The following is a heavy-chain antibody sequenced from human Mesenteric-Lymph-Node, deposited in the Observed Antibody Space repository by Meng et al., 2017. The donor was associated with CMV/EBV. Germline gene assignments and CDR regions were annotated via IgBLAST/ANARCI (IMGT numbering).Heavy chain of an antibody. CDR3: ARGILTIFGVATYYGMDV. CDR2: ISSSSSYI. D-gene: IGHD3-3*01. Sequence: GGSLRLSCAASGFTFGDYYMSWIRQAPGKGLEWVSSISSSSSYIYYADSVKGRFTISRDNAKNSLYLQMNSLRAEDTAVYYCARGILTIFGVATYYGMDVWGQGTTVTVSS. CDR1: GFTFGDYY. J-gene: IGHJ6*02. V-gene: IGHV3-11*06.